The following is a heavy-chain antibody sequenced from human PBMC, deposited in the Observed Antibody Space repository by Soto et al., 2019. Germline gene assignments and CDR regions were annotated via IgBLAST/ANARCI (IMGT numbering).Heavy chain of an antibody. V-gene: IGHV4-34*01. D-gene: IGHD2-2*01. CDR3: ARDTKGGPRGVPSFDY. CDR2: INHSGST. Sequence: QVQLQQWGAGLLKPSETLSLTCAVYGGSFSGYYWSWIRQPPGKGLEWIGEINHSGSTNYNPSLKSRVTISVDTSKNQFSLKLSSVTAADTAVYYCARDTKGGPRGVPSFDYWGQGTLVTVSS. CDR1: GGSFSGYY. J-gene: IGHJ4*02.